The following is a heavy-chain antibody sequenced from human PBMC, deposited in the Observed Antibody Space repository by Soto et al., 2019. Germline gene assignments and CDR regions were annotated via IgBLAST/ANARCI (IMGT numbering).Heavy chain of an antibody. CDR1: GGSISSYY. D-gene: IGHD3-10*01. CDR2: IYYSGST. V-gene: IGHV4-59*01. CDR3: ARGGNYYYYGMDV. Sequence: QVQLQESGPGLVKPSETLSLTCTVSGGSISSYYWSWIRQPPGKGLEWIGCIYYSGSTNYNPSLKSRVTISVDTSKNQFSLKLSSVTAADTAVYYCARGGNYYYYGMDVWGQGTTVTVSS. J-gene: IGHJ6*02.